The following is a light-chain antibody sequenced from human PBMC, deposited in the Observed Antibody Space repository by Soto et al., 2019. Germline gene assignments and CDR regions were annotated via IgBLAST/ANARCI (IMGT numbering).Light chain of an antibody. V-gene: IGKV3D-15*01. CDR3: QQYSSWPPWT. CDR2: GAS. Sequence: EIVLTQSPDTLSVSPGESATLSCRASQRVYSNLAWYQQRPGQAPRLLIYGASNRATGIPDRFSGSGSGTDFTLTISSLESEDSAVYYCQQYSSWPPWTFGQGTKVDIK. J-gene: IGKJ1*01. CDR1: QRVYSN.